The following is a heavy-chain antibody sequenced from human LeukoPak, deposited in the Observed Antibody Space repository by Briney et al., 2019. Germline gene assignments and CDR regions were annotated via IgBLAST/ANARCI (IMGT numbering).Heavy chain of an antibody. V-gene: IGHV3-48*02. J-gene: IGHJ4*02. Sequence: GGSLRLSCAASGFTFSSYSMTWVRQAPGKGLEWVSYISSSSSSTIYYADSVKGRFTISRDNAKNSLYLQMNSLRDEDTAVYYCARELGDYYDSSGYYAWGQGTLVTVSS. D-gene: IGHD3-22*01. CDR2: ISSSSSSTI. CDR3: ARELGDYYDSSGYYA. CDR1: GFTFSSYS.